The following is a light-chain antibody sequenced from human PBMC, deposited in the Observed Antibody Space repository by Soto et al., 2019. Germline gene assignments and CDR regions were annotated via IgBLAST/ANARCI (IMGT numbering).Light chain of an antibody. CDR3: QQSNNWPRT. CDR2: GAS. V-gene: IGKV3D-15*01. Sequence: EIVMTQSPATLSVSTGERATLSCRASQSVSSNLAWYQQKPGQAPRLLIYGASIRATGIPARFSGSGSGTEFTLTISSLQSADFAVYYCQQSNNWPRTFGQGTKLEIK. CDR1: QSVSSN. J-gene: IGKJ2*01.